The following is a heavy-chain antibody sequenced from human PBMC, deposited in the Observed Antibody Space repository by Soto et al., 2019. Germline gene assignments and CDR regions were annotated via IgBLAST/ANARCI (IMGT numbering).Heavy chain of an antibody. V-gene: IGHV3-33*01. CDR3: ARDHSLWFGEIDYYFDY. CDR2: IWYDGSNK. D-gene: IGHD3-10*01. Sequence: QVQLVESGGGVVQPGRSLRLSCAASGFTFSSYGMHWVRQAPGKGLEWVAVIWYDGSNKYYADSVKGRFTISRDNSKNTLYLQMNSLRAEDTAVYYCARDHSLWFGEIDYYFDYWGQGTLVTVSS. J-gene: IGHJ4*02. CDR1: GFTFSSYG.